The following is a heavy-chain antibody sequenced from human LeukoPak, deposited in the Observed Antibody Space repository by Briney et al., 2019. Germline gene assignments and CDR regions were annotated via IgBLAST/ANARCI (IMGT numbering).Heavy chain of an antibody. CDR1: GGSISSSSYY. CDR3: ARLGDYGDPDY. D-gene: IGHD4-17*01. Sequence: PSETLSLTCTVPGGSISSSSYYWGWIRQPPGKGLEWIGSIYYSGGTYYNPSLKSRVTISVDTSKNQFSLKLSSVTAADTAVYYCARLGDYGDPDYWGQGTLVTVSS. V-gene: IGHV4-39*01. CDR2: IYYSGGT. J-gene: IGHJ4*02.